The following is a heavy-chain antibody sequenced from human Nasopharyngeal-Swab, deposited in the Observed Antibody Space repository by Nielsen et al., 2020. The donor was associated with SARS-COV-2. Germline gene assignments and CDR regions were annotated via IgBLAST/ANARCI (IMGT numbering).Heavy chain of an antibody. CDR2: IYYSGST. V-gene: IGHV4-31*02. CDR3: ARCGFLEWLLMRAGGYYFAY. D-gene: IGHD3-3*01. J-gene: IGHJ4*02. Sequence: WIRQPPGKGLAWLGYIYYSGSTYYNPFLKSRVTISVDTSKNQVSLKLSPVNAADTAVYFSARCGFLEWLLMRAGGYYFAYWGQGTLVTVSS.